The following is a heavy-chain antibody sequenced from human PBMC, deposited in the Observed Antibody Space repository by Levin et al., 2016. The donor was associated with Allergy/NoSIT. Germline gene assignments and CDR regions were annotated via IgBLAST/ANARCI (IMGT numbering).Heavy chain of an antibody. CDR3: ARVMTTLYYAMDV. J-gene: IGHJ6*02. V-gene: IGHV3-53*01. D-gene: IGHD4-11*01. CDR2: LYSGGTT. Sequence: VRQMPGKGLEWVSVLYSGGTTYHADSVKGRFTISRDNSKNTVFLQMNSLRAEDTAVYYCARVMTTLYYAMDVWGQGTTVTVSS.